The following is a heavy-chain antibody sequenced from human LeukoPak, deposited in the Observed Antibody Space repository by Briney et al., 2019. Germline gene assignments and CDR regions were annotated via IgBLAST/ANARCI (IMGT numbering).Heavy chain of an antibody. CDR3: ARATTPITMVRGVWGWFDP. J-gene: IGHJ5*02. CDR2: IYYSGST. V-gene: IGHV4-59*08. D-gene: IGHD3-10*01. Sequence: SEALSLTCTVSGGSISSYYWSWIRQPPGKGLEWIGYIYYSGSTNYNPSLKSRVTISVDTSKNQFSLKLSSVTAADTAVYYCARATTPITMVRGVWGWFDPWGQGTLVTVSS. CDR1: GGSISSYY.